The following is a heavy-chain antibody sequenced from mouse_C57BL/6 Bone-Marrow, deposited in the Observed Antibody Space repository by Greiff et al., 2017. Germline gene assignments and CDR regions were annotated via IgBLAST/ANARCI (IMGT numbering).Heavy chain of an antibody. V-gene: IGHV1-50*01. Sequence: VQLQQPGAELVKPGASVKLSCKASGYTFTSYWMQWVKQRPGQGLEWIGEIDPSNSYTNYNKKFKGKATLTVDTSSSTAYLQLSSLPSEDSAVXYCARDYYSNYEAMDVWGTGTSVTVSS. J-gene: IGHJ4*01. CDR1: GYTFTSYW. CDR2: IDPSNSYT. CDR3: ARDYYSNYEAMDV. D-gene: IGHD2-5*01.